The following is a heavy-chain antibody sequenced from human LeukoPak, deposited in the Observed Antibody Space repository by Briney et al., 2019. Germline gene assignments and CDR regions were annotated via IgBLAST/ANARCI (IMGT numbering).Heavy chain of an antibody. V-gene: IGHV4-59*01. D-gene: IGHD6-19*01. J-gene: IGHJ3*02. Sequence: SETLSLTCTVSGGSISSYYWSWIRQPPGKGLEWFAYIYYSGSTNYNPSLKSRVTISVDTSKNQFSLRLSSVTAADTAVYYCASSKAPPAVAGDAFDIWGQGTMVTGSS. CDR2: IYYSGST. CDR1: GGSISSYY. CDR3: ASSKAPPAVAGDAFDI.